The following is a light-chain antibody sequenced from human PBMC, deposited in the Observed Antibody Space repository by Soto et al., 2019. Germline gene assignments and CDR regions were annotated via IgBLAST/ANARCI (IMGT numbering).Light chain of an antibody. CDR2: GAA. V-gene: IGKV3-20*01. Sequence: ELVLTQSPGTLSLSPGERATLSCRASQSVSSSYLAWYQQKPGQAPRLLIYGAASRATGIPDRFSGSGSGTDFTLTISRLEPEDCAVYYCQQYGRSPTWTFGQGTKVEIK. CDR3: QQYGRSPTWT. J-gene: IGKJ1*01. CDR1: QSVSSSY.